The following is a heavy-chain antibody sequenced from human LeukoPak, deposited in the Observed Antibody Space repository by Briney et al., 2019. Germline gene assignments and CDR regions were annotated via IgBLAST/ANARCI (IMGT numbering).Heavy chain of an antibody. Sequence: ASVKVSCKASGYTFTTSDINWVRQATGQGLEWMGWMNPSTGNTGYAQRFQGRVTMTRDTSISTAYMELSSLRSEDTAVYYCARAPGYCSSTTCDKRFDPWGQGTLVTVSS. CDR3: ARAPGYCSSTTCDKRFDP. D-gene: IGHD2-2*02. CDR1: GYTFTTSD. CDR2: MNPSTGNT. V-gene: IGHV1-8*01. J-gene: IGHJ5*02.